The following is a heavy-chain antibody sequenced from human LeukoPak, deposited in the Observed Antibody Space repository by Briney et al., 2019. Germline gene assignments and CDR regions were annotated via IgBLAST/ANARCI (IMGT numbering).Heavy chain of an antibody. Sequence: LSGGSLRLSCAASGFTFSSYEMNCVRQAPAKGLQWGLLISSTGSTIYYRASVKGRFTISIDNAKNSLYLQMSCLRAEDTAVYYCARDMWFGELPDDYWGQRTLVTVSS. CDR2: ISSTGSTI. V-gene: IGHV3-48*03. J-gene: IGHJ4*02. CDR1: GFTFSSYE. CDR3: ARDMWFGELPDDY. D-gene: IGHD3-10*01.